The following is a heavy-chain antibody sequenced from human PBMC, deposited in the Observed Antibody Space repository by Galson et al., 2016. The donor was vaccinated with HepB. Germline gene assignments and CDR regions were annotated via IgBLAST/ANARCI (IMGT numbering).Heavy chain of an antibody. D-gene: IGHD4-11*01. J-gene: IGHJ6*02. CDR3: ARGLGSTNYGLDV. CDR1: GFTFSSFA. V-gene: IGHV3-23*01. CDR2: NSGSGETT. Sequence: SLRLSCAGSGFTFSSFAMSWVRQAPGKGLEWVSGNSGSGETTYYADSVKGRFAISRDNSKNTLYLQMLSLGAEDTDIYYCARGLGSTNYGLDVWGQGTTVTVSS.